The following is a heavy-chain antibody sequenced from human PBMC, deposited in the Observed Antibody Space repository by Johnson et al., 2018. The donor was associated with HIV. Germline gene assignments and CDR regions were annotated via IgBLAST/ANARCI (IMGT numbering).Heavy chain of an antibody. V-gene: IGHV3-13*01. CDR3: ARDGGYSYGDAFDI. CDR2: IGTVGDT. CDR1: GFIFSSYD. J-gene: IGHJ3*02. D-gene: IGHD5-18*01. Sequence: VQLVESGGGLVQPGGSLRLSCAASGFIFSSYDMHWVRQATGKGLEWVSGIGTVGDTYYRGSVKGRFTISRDNSKNTLYLQMNSLRAEDTAVYYCARDGGYSYGDAFDIWGQGTLVIVSS.